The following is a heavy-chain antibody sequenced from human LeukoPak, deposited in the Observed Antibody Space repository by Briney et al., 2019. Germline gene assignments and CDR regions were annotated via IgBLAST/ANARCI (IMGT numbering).Heavy chain of an antibody. J-gene: IGHJ6*02. CDR2: IYPGDSDT. V-gene: IGHV5-51*01. CDR3: ARGGYSGSYYYYYGMDV. D-gene: IGHD1-26*01. CDR1: GYSFTSYW. Sequence: GESLQISCKGSGYSFTSYWIGWVRQMPGKGLEWMGIIYPGDSDTSYSPSFQGQVTISADKSISTAYLQWSSLKASDTAMYYCARGGYSGSYYYYYGMDVWGQGTTVTVSS.